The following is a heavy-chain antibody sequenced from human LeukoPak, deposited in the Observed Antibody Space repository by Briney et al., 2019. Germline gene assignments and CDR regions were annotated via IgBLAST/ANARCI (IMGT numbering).Heavy chain of an antibody. CDR2: ISGSGGST. CDR3: AKDGSDIVVVPAYFDY. V-gene: IGHV3-23*01. D-gene: IGHD2-2*01. Sequence: GGSLRLSCAASGFTFSSYAMSWVRQAPGKGLEWVSAISGSGGSTYYADSVKGRFTISRDNSKNTLYLQMNSLRAEDTAVYYCAKDGSDIVVVPAYFDYWGQGTLVTVSS. J-gene: IGHJ4*02. CDR1: GFTFSSYA.